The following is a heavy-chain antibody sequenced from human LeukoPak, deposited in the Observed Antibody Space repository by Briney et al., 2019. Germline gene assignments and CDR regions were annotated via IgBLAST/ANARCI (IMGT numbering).Heavy chain of an antibody. CDR3: ARGVSKNP. J-gene: IGHJ5*02. V-gene: IGHV3-21*01. CDR1: AFTFSRYS. Sequence: PGGSLRLSCAASAFTFSRYSMNWVRQAPGKGLEWVSSISGSSSYIYYADSVKGRFTISRDNAKNSLYLQMSSLRAKDTAVYYCARGVSKNPWGQGTLVTVSS. CDR2: ISGSSSYI.